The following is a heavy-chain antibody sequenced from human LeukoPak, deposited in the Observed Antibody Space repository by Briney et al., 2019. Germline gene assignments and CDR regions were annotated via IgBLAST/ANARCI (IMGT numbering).Heavy chain of an antibody. V-gene: IGHV3-23*01. D-gene: IGHD2-21*02. CDR3: AKTARRSRYYFDY. Sequence: TGGSLRLSCAASGFTFSSYAMSWVRQAPGKWLEWVSAISGSGGSTYYADSVKGRFTISRDNSKNTLYLQMNSLRAEDTAVYYCAKTARRSRYYFDYWGQGTLVTVSS. CDR2: ISGSGGST. CDR1: GFTFSSYA. J-gene: IGHJ4*02.